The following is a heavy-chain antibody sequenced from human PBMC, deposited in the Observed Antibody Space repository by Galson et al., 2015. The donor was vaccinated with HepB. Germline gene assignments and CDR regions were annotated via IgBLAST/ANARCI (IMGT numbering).Heavy chain of an antibody. Sequence: SVKVSCKASGFTFTSSAVQWVRQARGQRLEWIGWIVVGSGNTNYAQKFQERVTITRDMSTSTAHMELSSLRSEDTAVYYCAAATTLSDPSFDYWGQGTLVTVSS. J-gene: IGHJ4*02. CDR2: IVVGSGNT. D-gene: IGHD1-1*01. CDR1: GFTFTSSA. V-gene: IGHV1-58*01. CDR3: AAATTLSDPSFDY.